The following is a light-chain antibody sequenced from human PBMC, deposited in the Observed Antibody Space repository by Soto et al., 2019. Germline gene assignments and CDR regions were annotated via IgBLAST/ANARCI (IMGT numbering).Light chain of an antibody. V-gene: IGKV3-20*01. CDR3: HQYTSPPWT. J-gene: IGKJ1*01. CDR2: GAS. CDR1: QTVPGNY. Sequence: EIVLTQSPGTLSLSQGKRATLSCRSSQTVPGNYLAWLQHKPGQAPRLLIYGASNRATGIPDRFSGSGSGTDFTLTIARLEPEDFAVYYCHQYTSPPWTLGQGTKVETK.